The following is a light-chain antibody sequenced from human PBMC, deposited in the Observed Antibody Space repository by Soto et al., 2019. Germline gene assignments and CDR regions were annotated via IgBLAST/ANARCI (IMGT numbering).Light chain of an antibody. CDR1: TGAVTSNHH. J-gene: IGLJ2*01. CDR2: DTS. V-gene: IGLV7-46*01. Sequence: QAVVTQEPSLTVSPGGTVTLTCGSSTGAVTSNHHPYWFQQKAGQAPRTLIYDTSNKHSWTPARFSGSLLGDKAALTLSGAQPEDEAQYYCLLSYNAARVFGGGTTLTV. CDR3: LLSYNAARV.